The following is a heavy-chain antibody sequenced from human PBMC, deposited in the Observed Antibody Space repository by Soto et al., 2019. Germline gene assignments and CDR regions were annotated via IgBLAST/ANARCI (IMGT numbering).Heavy chain of an antibody. D-gene: IGHD3-10*01. J-gene: IGHJ6*02. CDR1: GYTFTSYG. CDR2: ISAYNGNT. Sequence: ASVKVSCKASGYTFTSYGISWVRQAPGQGLEWMGWISAYNGNTNYAQKLQGRVTMTTDTSTSTAYMELRSLRSDDTAVYYCARGQSPSITMVRGVIVDYGMDVWGQGTTVTVS. CDR3: ARGQSPSITMVRGVIVDYGMDV. V-gene: IGHV1-18*01.